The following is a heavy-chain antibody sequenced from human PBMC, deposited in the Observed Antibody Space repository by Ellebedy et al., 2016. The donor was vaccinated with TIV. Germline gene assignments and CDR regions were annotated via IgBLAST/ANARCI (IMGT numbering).Heavy chain of an antibody. CDR2: IYQDGSDQ. J-gene: IGHJ5*02. D-gene: IGHD4-17*01. CDR3: ARRGSYGDYAVQINSWFDP. CDR1: GFIFDDYA. Sequence: PGGSLRLSCAGSGFIFDDYAMHWVRQAPGKGLEWVANIYQDGSDQYYVDSVKGRFTISRDNANKSLFLQMNSLRVEDTAVYYCARRGSYGDYAVQINSWFDPWGQGTLVTVSS. V-gene: IGHV3-7*01.